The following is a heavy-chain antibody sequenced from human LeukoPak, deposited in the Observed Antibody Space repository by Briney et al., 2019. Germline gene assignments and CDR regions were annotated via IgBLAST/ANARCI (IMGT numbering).Heavy chain of an antibody. CDR2: INPNSGGT. CDR3: ARKAGYCSGGSCQGYFDY. D-gene: IGHD2-15*01. V-gene: IGHV1-2*02. J-gene: IGHJ4*02. CDR1: GYTFTGYY. Sequence: ASVKVSCKASGYTFTGYYMHWVRQAPGQGLEWMGWINPNSGGTNYAQKLQGRVTMTRDTSISTAYMELSRLRSGDTAVYYCARKAGYCSGGSCQGYFDYWGQGTLVTVSS.